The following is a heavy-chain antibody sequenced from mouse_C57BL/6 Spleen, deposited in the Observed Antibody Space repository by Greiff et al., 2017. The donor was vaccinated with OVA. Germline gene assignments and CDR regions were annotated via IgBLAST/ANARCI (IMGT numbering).Heavy chain of an antibody. CDR1: GFSLTSYG. J-gene: IGHJ4*01. Sequence: VQLQQSGPGLVQPSQSLSITCTVSGFSLTSYGVHWVRQSPGKGLEWLGVIWSGGSTDYNAAFISRLSISKDNSKSQVFFKMNSLQADDTAIYYCARFITTVVATRYAMDYWGQGTSVTVSS. CDR3: ARFITTVVATRYAMDY. D-gene: IGHD1-1*01. CDR2: IWSGGST. V-gene: IGHV2-2*01.